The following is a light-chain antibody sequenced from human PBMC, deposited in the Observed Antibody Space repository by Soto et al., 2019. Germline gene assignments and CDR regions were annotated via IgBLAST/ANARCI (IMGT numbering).Light chain of an antibody. CDR1: QSLLHSNGYNY. CDR3: LQALQTPPT. J-gene: IGKJ2*01. Sequence: DIVMTQSPLSLPVTPGEPASISCRSSQSLLHSNGYNYLDWYLQKPGQSPQLLIYLGSNRHSGVPDRFSGSGSGTDFTLKISRVEAEDVGVYYCLQALQTPPTFGQGTKLEIK. V-gene: IGKV2-28*01. CDR2: LGS.